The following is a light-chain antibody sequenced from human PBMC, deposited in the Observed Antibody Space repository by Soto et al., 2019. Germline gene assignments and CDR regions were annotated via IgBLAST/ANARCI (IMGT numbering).Light chain of an antibody. V-gene: IGLV2-14*01. CDR2: EVS. CDR3: SSYTSSSTLEV. J-gene: IGLJ1*01. Sequence: QSALTQPASVSGSPGQSITISCTGTSSDVGGYNYVSWYQQHPGKAPKLMIYEVSNRPSGVSNRFSGSKSGNTASLTISELQAEDEADYYCSSYTSSSTLEVFGTGTKLTVL. CDR1: SSDVGGYNY.